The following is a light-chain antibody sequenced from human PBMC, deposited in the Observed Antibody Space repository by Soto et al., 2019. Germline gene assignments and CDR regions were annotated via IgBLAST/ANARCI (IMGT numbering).Light chain of an antibody. J-gene: IGKJ1*01. CDR2: AAS. Sequence: DIQMSQSPSSLSASVGDGVTITCRASQSISSYVSWYQQKPGKAPKLLIYAASRLQSGVPSRFSGSRSGTDFTLTIGSLQPEDFATYYCQQSYSRVTFGQGTKVDI. CDR3: QQSYSRVT. CDR1: QSISSY. V-gene: IGKV1-39*01.